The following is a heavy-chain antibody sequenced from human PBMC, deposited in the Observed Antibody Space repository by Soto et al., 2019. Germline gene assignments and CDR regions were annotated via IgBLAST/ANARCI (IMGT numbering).Heavy chain of an antibody. CDR2: IVVGSGNT. CDR3: AAGYSSGWYLLYAFDI. Sequence: RASVKVSCKASGFTFTSSAVQWVRQARGQRLEWIGWIVVGSGNTNYAQKFQERVTITRDMSTSTAYMELSSLRSEDTAVYYCAAGYSSGWYLLYAFDIWGQGTMVTVSS. V-gene: IGHV1-58*01. J-gene: IGHJ3*02. CDR1: GFTFTSSA. D-gene: IGHD6-19*01.